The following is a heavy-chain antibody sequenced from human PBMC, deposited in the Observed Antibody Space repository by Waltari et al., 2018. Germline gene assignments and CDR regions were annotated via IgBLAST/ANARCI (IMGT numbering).Heavy chain of an antibody. CDR2: INPDSGGT. CDR1: GYTFTGYY. V-gene: IGHV1-2*06. J-gene: IGHJ3*02. D-gene: IGHD4-17*01. Sequence: QVQLVQSGAEVKKPGASVKVSCKASGYTFTGYYMHWVRQAPGQGLEWMGRINPDSGGTNYAQKFQGRVTMTRDTSFSTAYMELSRLRSDDTSVYYCARGIGLMTTVTSDAFDIWGQGTMVTVSS. CDR3: ARGIGLMTTVTSDAFDI.